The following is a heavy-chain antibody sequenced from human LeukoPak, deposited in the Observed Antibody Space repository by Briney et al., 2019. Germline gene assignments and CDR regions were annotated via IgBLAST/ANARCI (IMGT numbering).Heavy chain of an antibody. Sequence: GGSLRLSCAASGFTFSSYGMHWVRQAPGKGLEWVTHISYDGSNKYYRESVKGRFTISRDNSKNTLYLQMNSLRAEDTAVYYCARGLSGYASSLGYWGQGTLVTVSA. CDR1: GFTFSSYG. V-gene: IGHV3-33*05. D-gene: IGHD6-6*01. CDR3: ARGLSGYASSLGY. J-gene: IGHJ4*02. CDR2: ISYDGSNK.